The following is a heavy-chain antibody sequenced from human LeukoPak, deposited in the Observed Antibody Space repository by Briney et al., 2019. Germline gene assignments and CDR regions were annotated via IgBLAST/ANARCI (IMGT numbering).Heavy chain of an antibody. CDR2: ISDSAGST. D-gene: IGHD5-18*01. CDR3: AKGGYSYGYARVDYFDY. J-gene: IGHJ4*02. CDR1: GITLSNYG. Sequence: GGSLRLSCAVSGITLSNYGMSWVRQAPGKGLEWVAGISDSAGSTNYADSVKGRFTISRDNRKNTLYLQMNSLRAEDTAVYYCAKGGYSYGYARVDYFDYWGQGTLVTVSS. V-gene: IGHV3-23*01.